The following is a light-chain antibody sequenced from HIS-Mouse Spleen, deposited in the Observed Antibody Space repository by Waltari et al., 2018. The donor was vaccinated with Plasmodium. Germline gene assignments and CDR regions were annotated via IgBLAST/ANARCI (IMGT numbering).Light chain of an antibody. V-gene: IGLV2-11*01. J-gene: IGLJ3*02. CDR2: AVS. CDR3: CSYAGSYTWV. CDR1: SSDVGGYNY. Sequence: QSALTQPRSVSGSPGQSVPISCTGTSSDVGGYNYVSWYQQHPAKAPKLMIYAVSKRPSGVPDRFSGSKSGNTASLTISGLQAEDEADYYCCSYAGSYTWVFGGGTKLTVL.